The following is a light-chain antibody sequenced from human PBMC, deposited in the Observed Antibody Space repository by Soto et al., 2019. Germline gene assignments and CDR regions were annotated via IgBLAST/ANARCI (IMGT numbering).Light chain of an antibody. V-gene: IGKV4-1*01. CDR3: QQYFNTPRT. CDR2: WAS. CDR1: QSIFYSSNNKNY. J-gene: IGKJ1*01. Sequence: DIVMTQSPDSLSVSLGERAVINCKSSQSIFYSSNNKNYLVWYQQKSGQPPKMLIYWASTQESGVPDRFNGSGSGTDFTLTISNLQAEDVAVYFCQQYFNTPRTFGQGTRVEI.